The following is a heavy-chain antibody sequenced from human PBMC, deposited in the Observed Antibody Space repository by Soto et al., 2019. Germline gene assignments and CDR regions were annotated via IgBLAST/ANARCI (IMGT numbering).Heavy chain of an antibody. Sequence: EVQLVESGGGLVQPGRSLRLSCAASGFTFDDYAMHWVRQAPGKGLEWVSGISWNSGSIGYAASVKGRFTISRDNAKNSLYMQMNSLRAEDTALYYCAKDHSLRTVTTRGRSFDYWGQGTLVTVSS. D-gene: IGHD4-17*01. CDR2: ISWNSGSI. CDR1: GFTFDDYA. V-gene: IGHV3-9*01. CDR3: AKDHSLRTVTTRGRSFDY. J-gene: IGHJ4*02.